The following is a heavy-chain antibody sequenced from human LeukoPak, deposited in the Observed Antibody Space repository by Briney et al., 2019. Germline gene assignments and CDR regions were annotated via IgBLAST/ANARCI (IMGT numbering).Heavy chain of an antibody. CDR1: GGSISSGSYY. CDR2: IYTSGST. V-gene: IGHV4-61*02. CDR3: ARVPFYDLDGYNMVDI. Sequence: SETLSLTCTVSGGSISSGSYYWSWIRQPAGKGLEWIGRIYTSGSTNYNPSLKSRVTISVDTSKNQFSLKLSSVTAADTAVYYCARVPFYDLDGYNMVDIWGQGTLVTVSS. D-gene: IGHD5-24*01. J-gene: IGHJ4*02.